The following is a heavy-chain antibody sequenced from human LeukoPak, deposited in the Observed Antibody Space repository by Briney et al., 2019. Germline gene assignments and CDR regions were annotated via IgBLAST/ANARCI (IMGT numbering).Heavy chain of an antibody. Sequence: PGGSLRLSCAASGFTFSSYAMHWVRQAPGKGLEWVAVISYDGSNKYYADSVKGRFTISRDNSKNTLYLQMNSLRAEDTAVYYCARDLSWNYGDFWGQGTLVTVSS. CDR1: GFTFSSYA. J-gene: IGHJ4*02. CDR2: ISYDGSNK. D-gene: IGHD1-7*01. CDR3: ARDLSWNYGDF. V-gene: IGHV3-30-3*01.